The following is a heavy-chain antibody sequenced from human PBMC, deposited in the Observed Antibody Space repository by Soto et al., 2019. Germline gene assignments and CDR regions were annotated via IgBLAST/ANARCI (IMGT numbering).Heavy chain of an antibody. Sequence: QVQLVQSGAEVKKPGSSVKVSCKASGGTFSSYAISWVRQAPGQGLEWMGWIIPIFGTANYAQKFQGRVTITADESTSTAYMELSSLRSEDTALYYCASSTYCGGDCYEYYYYYYGMDVWGQGTTVTVSS. V-gene: IGHV1-69*01. CDR1: GGTFSSYA. D-gene: IGHD2-21*02. J-gene: IGHJ6*02. CDR2: IIPIFGTA. CDR3: ASSTYCGGDCYEYYYYYYGMDV.